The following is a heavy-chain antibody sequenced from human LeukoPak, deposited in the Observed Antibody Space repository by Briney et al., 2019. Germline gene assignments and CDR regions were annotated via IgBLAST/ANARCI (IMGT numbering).Heavy chain of an antibody. V-gene: IGHV3-48*01. CDR1: GFTFSTYS. Sequence: AGGSVRLSCAASGFTFSTYSMNWVRQAPGKGLEWVSYISSSSSNIYYADSVKGRFTISRDNSKNTLYLQMNSLRAEDTAVYYCAKGYDIWGTIDYWGQGTVDPVSS. J-gene: IGHJ4*02. CDR2: ISSSSSNI. D-gene: IGHD3-9*01. CDR3: AKGYDIWGTIDY.